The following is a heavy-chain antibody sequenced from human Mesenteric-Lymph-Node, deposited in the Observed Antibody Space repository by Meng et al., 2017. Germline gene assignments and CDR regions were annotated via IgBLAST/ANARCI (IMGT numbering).Heavy chain of an antibody. CDR3: ARDQSSGWYKEFDY. CDR1: GFTFSSYS. Sequence: GESLKISCAASGFTFSSYSMNWVRQAPGKGLEWVSSISSSSSYIYYADSVKGRFTISRDNAKNSLYLQMSSLRAEDTAVYYCARDQSSGWYKEFDYWGQGTLVTVSS. V-gene: IGHV3-21*01. CDR2: ISSSSSYI. D-gene: IGHD6-19*01. J-gene: IGHJ4*02.